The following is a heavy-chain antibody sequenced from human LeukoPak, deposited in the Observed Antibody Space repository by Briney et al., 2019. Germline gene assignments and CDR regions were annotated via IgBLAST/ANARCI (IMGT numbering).Heavy chain of an antibody. CDR1: GGTFSSYA. J-gene: IGHJ6*03. V-gene: IGHV1-69*13. CDR2: IIPIFGTA. Sequence: SVKVCCKASGGTFSSYAISWVRQAPGQGLEWMGGIIPIFGTANYAQKFQGRVTITADESTSTAYMELSSLRSEDTAVYYCAREPGWGVPAHLPFGYYMDVWGKGTTVTVSS. CDR3: AREPGWGVPAHLPFGYYMDV. D-gene: IGHD2-2*01.